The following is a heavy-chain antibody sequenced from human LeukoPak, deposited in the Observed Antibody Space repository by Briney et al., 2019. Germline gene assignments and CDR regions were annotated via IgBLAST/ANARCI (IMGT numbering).Heavy chain of an antibody. V-gene: IGHV3-23*01. CDR3: ARVSGIAVAGDAFDI. D-gene: IGHD6-19*01. CDR1: GFTFSSYA. Sequence: GGSLRLSCAASGFTFSSYAVSWVRQAPGKGLEWVSAISGSGGSTYYADSVKGRFTISRDNAKNSLYLQMNSLRAEDTAVYYCARVSGIAVAGDAFDIWGQGTMVTVSS. CDR2: ISGSGGST. J-gene: IGHJ3*02.